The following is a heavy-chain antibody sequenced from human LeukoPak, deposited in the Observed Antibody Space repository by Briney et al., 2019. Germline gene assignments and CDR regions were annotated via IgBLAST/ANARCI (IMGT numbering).Heavy chain of an antibody. V-gene: IGHV1-24*01. CDR1: GYTFASYY. J-gene: IGHJ5*02. D-gene: IGHD6-19*01. CDR3: ATGEWLVPRFDP. CDR2: FDPEDGET. Sequence: ASVKVSCKASGYTFASYYMHWVRQAPGKGLEWMGGFDPEDGETIYAQKFQGRVTMTEDTSTDTAYMELSSLRSEDTAVYYCATGEWLVPRFDPWGQGTLVTVSS.